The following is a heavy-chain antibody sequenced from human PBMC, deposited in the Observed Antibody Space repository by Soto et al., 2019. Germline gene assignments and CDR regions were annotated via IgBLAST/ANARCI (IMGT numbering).Heavy chain of an antibody. Sequence: SETLSLTCSISGGSISGYHWNCIRQTPGKGVERIGYFHNSGNPKYSSSLKSRDTKSVDMTEKQSSQKMTSMTAADKTVYWCARDPVDGYAFFDSWGKGALVTVS. D-gene: IGHD5-12*01. CDR1: GGSISGYH. V-gene: IGHV4-59*01. CDR2: FHNSGNP. CDR3: ARDPVDGYAFFDS. J-gene: IGHJ5*02.